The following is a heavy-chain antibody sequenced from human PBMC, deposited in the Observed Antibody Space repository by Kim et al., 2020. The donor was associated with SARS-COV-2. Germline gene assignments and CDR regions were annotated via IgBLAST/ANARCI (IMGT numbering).Heavy chain of an antibody. J-gene: IGHJ4*02. CDR1: GFTFSSYG. Sequence: GGSLRLSRAASGFTFSSYGMHWVRQAPGKGLEWVAVISYDGSNKYYADSVKGRFTISRDNSKNTLYLQMNSLRAEDTAVYYCAKDMVRGVMGAVDYWGQGTLVTVSS. CDR2: ISYDGSNK. V-gene: IGHV3-30*18. D-gene: IGHD3-10*01. CDR3: AKDMVRGVMGAVDY.